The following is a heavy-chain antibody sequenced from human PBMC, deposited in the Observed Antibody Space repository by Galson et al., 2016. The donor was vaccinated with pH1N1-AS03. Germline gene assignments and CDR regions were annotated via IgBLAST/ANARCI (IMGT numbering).Heavy chain of an antibody. Sequence: SVKVSCKASGGTFSSYAISWVRQAPGQGLEWMGGIIAMFGTANYAQKVQGRVTITADKSTSTAYMELSSLGSEDTAVYYCAGDANYDFWSGHDAFDIWGQGTMVTVSS. D-gene: IGHD3-3*01. CDR1: GGTFSSYA. CDR2: IIAMFGTA. J-gene: IGHJ3*02. V-gene: IGHV1-69*06. CDR3: AGDANYDFWSGHDAFDI.